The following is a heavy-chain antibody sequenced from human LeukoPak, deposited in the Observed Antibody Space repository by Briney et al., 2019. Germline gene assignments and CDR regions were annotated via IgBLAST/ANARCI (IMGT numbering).Heavy chain of an antibody. V-gene: IGHV4-28*03. J-gene: IGHJ4*02. D-gene: IGHD1-26*01. CDR1: GYSISSNNW. CDR2: IYYSGTT. Sequence: SETLSLTCAVSGYSISSNNWWGWIRQLPGKGLEWIGYIYYSGTTYYNPSLKSRVAMSVDTSKKEFSLKLSSVTDMDTAVYYCARGQSGSYYFDYWGQGTLVTVSS. CDR3: ARGQSGSYYFDY.